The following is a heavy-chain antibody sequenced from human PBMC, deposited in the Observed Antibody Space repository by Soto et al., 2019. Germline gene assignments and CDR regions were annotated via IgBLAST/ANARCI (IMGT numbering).Heavy chain of an antibody. CDR3: ARVSVDVPE. D-gene: IGHD5-12*01. CDR1: GPTFIAYY. Sequence: QLVQSGAEVKKPGASVKVFCKTSGPTFIAYYIHWVRQAPGQGLEWMGWIDPKSGGTTYEHKFLGRVTMTRDASINTAYMELNRLTSDDTAVYYCARVSVDVPEWGQGTLLTVSS. CDR2: IDPKSGGT. J-gene: IGHJ4*02. V-gene: IGHV1-2*07.